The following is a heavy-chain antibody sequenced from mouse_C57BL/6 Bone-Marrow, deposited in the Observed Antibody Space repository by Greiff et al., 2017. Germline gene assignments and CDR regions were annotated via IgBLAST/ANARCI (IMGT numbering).Heavy chain of an antibody. Sequence: EVKVVESGGGLVKPGGSLKLSCAASGFTFSSYAMSWVRQTPEKRLAWVATISDGGSYTYYPDNVKGRFTISRDNAKNNLYLQMSHLKSEDTAMYYCARTAQAPVYFAYWGQGTTLTVSA. CDR2: ISDGGSYT. J-gene: IGHJ2*01. V-gene: IGHV5-4*03. CDR3: ARTAQAPVYFAY. D-gene: IGHD3-2*02. CDR1: GFTFSSYA.